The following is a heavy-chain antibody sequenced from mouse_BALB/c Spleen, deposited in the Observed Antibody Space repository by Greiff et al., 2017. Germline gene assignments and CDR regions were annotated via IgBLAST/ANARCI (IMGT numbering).Heavy chain of an antibody. CDR3: AFGVYDGYADY. V-gene: IGHV3-2*02. CDR2: ISYSGST. D-gene: IGHD2-3*01. CDR1: GYSITSDYA. J-gene: IGHJ2*01. Sequence: EVQLQESGPGLVKPSQSLSLTCTVTGYSITSDYAWNWIRQFPGNKLEWMGYISYSGSTSYNPSLKSRISITRDTSKNQFFLQLNSVTTEDTATYYCAFGVYDGYADYWGQGTTLTVSS.